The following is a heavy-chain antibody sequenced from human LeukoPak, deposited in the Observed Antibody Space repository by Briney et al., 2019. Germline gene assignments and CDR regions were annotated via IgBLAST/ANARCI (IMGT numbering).Heavy chain of an antibody. CDR3: ARGPYSYDSSGAFDI. J-gene: IGHJ3*02. D-gene: IGHD3-22*01. CDR1: GGSFSGYY. V-gene: IGHV4-59*10. CDR2: ISSSGST. Sequence: SETLSLTCAVYGGSFSGYYWSWIRQPAGKGLEWIGRISSSGSTNYNPSLKSRVAISVDTSKNQFSLKLSSVTAADTAVYFCARGPYSYDSSGAFDIWGQGTMVTVSS.